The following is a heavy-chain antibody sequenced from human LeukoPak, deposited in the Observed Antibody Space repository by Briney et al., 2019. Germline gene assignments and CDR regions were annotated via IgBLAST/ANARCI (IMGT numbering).Heavy chain of an antibody. D-gene: IGHD3-22*01. CDR1: GFTFSDYY. CDR2: ISNSSSYT. Sequence: GGSLRLSCAASGFTFSDYYMSWIRQAPGKGPEWVSYISNSSSYTNYADSVQGRFTISRDNAKNSLYLQTNSLRAEDTAVYYCASGFRDGYDSSGYYSSDGMDVWGQGTTVTVSS. V-gene: IGHV3-11*06. CDR3: ASGFRDGYDSSGYYSSDGMDV. J-gene: IGHJ6*02.